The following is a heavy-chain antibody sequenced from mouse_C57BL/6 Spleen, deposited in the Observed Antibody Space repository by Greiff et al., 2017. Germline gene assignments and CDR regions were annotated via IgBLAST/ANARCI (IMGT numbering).Heavy chain of an antibody. CDR1: GYAFSSSW. CDR3: ARRGDWADYFDY. J-gene: IGHJ2*01. D-gene: IGHD4-1*01. CDR2: IYPGDGDT. V-gene: IGHV1-82*01. Sequence: QVQLQQSGPELVKPGASVKISCKASGYAFSSSWMNWVKQRPGKGLEWIGRIYPGDGDTNYNGQFKGKATLTADTSSSTAYMQLSSLTSEYSAVYFCARRGDWADYFDYWGQGTTLTVSS.